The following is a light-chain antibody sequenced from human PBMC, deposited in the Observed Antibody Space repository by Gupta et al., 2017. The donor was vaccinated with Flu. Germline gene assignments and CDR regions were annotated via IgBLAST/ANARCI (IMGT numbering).Light chain of an antibody. CDR2: SSN. V-gene: IGLV1-44*01. CDR1: SSNIGHNT. Sequence: RVTISCSGSSSNIGHNTVTWYQQLPGTAPKLLIHSSNQRPSGVPDRFSGSKSGTSASLAISGLQSEDEADYYCAAWDDSLNGWVFGGGTKMTVL. J-gene: IGLJ3*02. CDR3: AAWDDSLNGWV.